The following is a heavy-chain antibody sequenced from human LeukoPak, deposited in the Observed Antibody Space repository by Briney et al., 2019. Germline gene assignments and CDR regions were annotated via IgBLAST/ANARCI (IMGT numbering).Heavy chain of an antibody. V-gene: IGHV3-15*01. CDR1: GFTFNNYW. CDR3: RAVAGPDAFDI. D-gene: IGHD6-19*01. J-gene: IGHJ3*02. CDR2: IKSKTDGGTT. Sequence: GGSLRLSCAASGFTFNNYWMSWVRQAPGKGLEWVGRIKSKTDGGTTDYAAPVKGRFTISRDDSKNTLYLQMNSLKTEDTAVYYCRAVAGPDAFDIWGQGTMVTVSS.